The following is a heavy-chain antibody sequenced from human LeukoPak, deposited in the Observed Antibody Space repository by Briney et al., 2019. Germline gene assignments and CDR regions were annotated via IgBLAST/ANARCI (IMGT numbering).Heavy chain of an antibody. V-gene: IGHV4-38-2*01. Sequence: PSETLSLTCAASGYSISSGYYWGWIRQPPGKGLEWIGSIYHSGSTYYNPSLKSRVTISVDTSKNQFPLKLSSVTAADTAVYYCARLQASPYYFDYWGQGTLVTVSS. CDR1: GYSISSGYY. J-gene: IGHJ4*02. CDR3: ARLQASPYYFDY. CDR2: IYHSGST.